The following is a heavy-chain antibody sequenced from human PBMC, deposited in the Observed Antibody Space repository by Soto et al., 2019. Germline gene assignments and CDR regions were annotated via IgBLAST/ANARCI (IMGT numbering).Heavy chain of an antibody. V-gene: IGHV4-59*01. CDR1: GGSISSYY. D-gene: IGHD1-7*01. Sequence: SETLSLTCTVSGGSISSYYWSWIQQPPGKGLEWIGYIYHSGSTYYNPSLKSRVTISVDRSKNQFSLKLSSVTAADTAVYYCARDNWNYVSAFDIWGQGTMVTVSS. J-gene: IGHJ3*02. CDR3: ARDNWNYVSAFDI. CDR2: IYHSGST.